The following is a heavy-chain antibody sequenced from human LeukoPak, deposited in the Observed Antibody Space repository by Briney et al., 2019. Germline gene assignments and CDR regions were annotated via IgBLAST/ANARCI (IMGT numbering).Heavy chain of an antibody. CDR3: ARARGDYYDSSGYYPFAWFDP. D-gene: IGHD3-22*01. J-gene: IGHJ5*02. V-gene: IGHV4-31*03. Sequence: PSGTLSLTCTVSGGSISSGGYYWSWIRQHPGKGLEWIGYIYYSGSTYYNPSLKSRVTISVDTSKNQFSLKLSSVTAADTAVYYCARARGDYYDSSGYYPFAWFDPWGQGTLVTVSS. CDR2: IYYSGST. CDR1: GGSISSGGYY.